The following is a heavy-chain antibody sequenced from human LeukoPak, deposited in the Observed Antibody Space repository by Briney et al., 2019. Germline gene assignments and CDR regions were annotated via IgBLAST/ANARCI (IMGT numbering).Heavy chain of an antibody. Sequence: KPGGSLRLSCAASGFTFSSYNMNWVRQASGKGLEWVSSISSSSSYMYYADSVKGRFTISRDNSKNTLYLQMNSLRAEDTAVYYCAKDLVMVRELGPPENDAFDIWGQGTMVTVSS. D-gene: IGHD3-10*01. CDR3: AKDLVMVRELGPPENDAFDI. J-gene: IGHJ3*02. CDR2: ISSSSSYM. CDR1: GFTFSSYN. V-gene: IGHV3-21*04.